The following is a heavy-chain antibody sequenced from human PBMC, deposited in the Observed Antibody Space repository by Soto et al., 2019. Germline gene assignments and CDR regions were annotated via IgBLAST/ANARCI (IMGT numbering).Heavy chain of an antibody. CDR2: IIPTLGTA. CDR3: ARRETRYYYDSSGYLGYYYYGMDV. V-gene: IGHV1-69*01. Sequence: QVQLVQSGAEVKKPGSSVKVSCKASGGPFRGYLISGVRQAPGQGLEWMGGIIPTLGTANYAQKFQGRVTITADESTSTAYMELSSLRSEDTAVYYCARRETRYYYDSSGYLGYYYYGMDVWGQGTTVTVSS. CDR1: GGPFRGYL. D-gene: IGHD3-22*01. J-gene: IGHJ6*02.